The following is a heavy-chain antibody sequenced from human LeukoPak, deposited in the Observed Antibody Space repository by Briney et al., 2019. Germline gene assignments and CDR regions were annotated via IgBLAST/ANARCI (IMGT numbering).Heavy chain of an antibody. CDR3: AREQNYDFWSGYNNWFDP. CDR2: FYHSGST. CDR1: GYSISSGYY. Sequence: PSETLSLTCTVSGYSISSGYYWGWFRQPPGKGLEWIGSFYHSGSTYYNPSLKSRVTISVDTSKNQFSLKLSSVTAPDTAVYYCAREQNYDFWSGYNNWFDPWGQGTLVTVSS. V-gene: IGHV4-38-2*02. J-gene: IGHJ5*02. D-gene: IGHD3-3*01.